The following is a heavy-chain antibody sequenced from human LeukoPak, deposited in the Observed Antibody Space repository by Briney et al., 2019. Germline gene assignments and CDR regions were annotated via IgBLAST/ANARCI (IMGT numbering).Heavy chain of an antibody. CDR1: GGSISSYY. J-gene: IGHJ4*02. CDR3: ARDGYSSSWFFDY. V-gene: IGHV4-4*07. CDR2: IYTSGST. Sequence: KPSETLSLTCTVYGGSISSYYWSWLRQPAGKGLEWIGRIYTSGSTNYNPSLKSRVTMSVDTSKNQFSLKLSSVTAADTAVYYCARDGYSSSWFFDYWGQGTLVTVSS. D-gene: IGHD6-13*01.